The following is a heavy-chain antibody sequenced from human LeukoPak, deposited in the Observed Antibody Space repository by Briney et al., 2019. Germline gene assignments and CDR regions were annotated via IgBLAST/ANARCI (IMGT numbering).Heavy chain of an antibody. Sequence: SETLSLTCTVSGGSISSSSYYWGWIRQPPGKGLEWIGSIYYSGSTYYNPSLKSRVTISVDTSKNQFSLKLSSVTAADTAVYYCARDRSSSWIIEGYFDYWGQGTLVTVSS. CDR2: IYYSGST. J-gene: IGHJ4*02. CDR3: ARDRSSSWIIEGYFDY. D-gene: IGHD6-13*01. V-gene: IGHV4-39*07. CDR1: GGSISSSSYY.